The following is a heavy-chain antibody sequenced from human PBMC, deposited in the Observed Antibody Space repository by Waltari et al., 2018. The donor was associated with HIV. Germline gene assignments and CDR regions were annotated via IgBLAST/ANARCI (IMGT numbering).Heavy chain of an antibody. CDR2: VNPNGKT. V-gene: IGHV4-39*01. J-gene: IGHJ1*01. CDR3: TRHPAGFTSGWFLAGYFTS. CDR1: GASVSTSSSS. D-gene: IGHD2-15*01. Sequence: QLQLQQSGPGLVRPSETLFLTCSVSGASVSTSSSSWGWIPQSPGKGLEWIASVNPNGKTDKRPSVNNRATGSVDTSNNQFSLRLTSVTAADTAVYYCTRHPAGFTSGWFLAGYFTSWGQGTQVVVSS.